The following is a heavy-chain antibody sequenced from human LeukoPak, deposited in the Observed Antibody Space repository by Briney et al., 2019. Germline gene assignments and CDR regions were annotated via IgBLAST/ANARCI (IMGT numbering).Heavy chain of an antibody. Sequence: GGSLRLSCAASGFTFSSYEMNWVRQAPGKGPEWVSYISRSGNTIYYADSVKGRFTISRDNAKNSLYLQMNSLRAEDTAVYYCARVPYHIDVWAKGTTVTVSS. CDR2: ISRSGNTI. CDR3: ARVPYHIDV. V-gene: IGHV3-48*03. J-gene: IGHJ6*03. CDR1: GFTFSSYE.